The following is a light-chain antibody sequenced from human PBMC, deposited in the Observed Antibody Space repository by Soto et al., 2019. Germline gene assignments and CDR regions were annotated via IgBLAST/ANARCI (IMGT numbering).Light chain of an antibody. Sequence: DIQMTQSPSSLSASVGDRVTITCRASQSISTYLNWYQQIPGKAPKLPIYAASTLQSGVTSRFSGCGSGTDFTLTISSLQPEDFATYFCQQGYSNPRTFRQGTKLEIK. CDR1: QSISTY. V-gene: IGKV1-39*01. CDR3: QQGYSNPRT. J-gene: IGKJ2*02. CDR2: AAS.